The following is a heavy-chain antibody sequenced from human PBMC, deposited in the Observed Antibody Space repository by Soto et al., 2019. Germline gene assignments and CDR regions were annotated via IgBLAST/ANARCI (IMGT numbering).Heavy chain of an antibody. Sequence: SVKVSCKASGGTFSSYAISWVRQAPGQGLEWMGGIIPIFGTANYAQRFQGRVTITADESTSTAYMELSSLRSEDTAVCYCASGIAATNAFDIWGQGTMVTVSS. CDR1: GGTFSSYA. D-gene: IGHD6-6*01. CDR3: ASGIAATNAFDI. CDR2: IIPIFGTA. J-gene: IGHJ3*02. V-gene: IGHV1-69*13.